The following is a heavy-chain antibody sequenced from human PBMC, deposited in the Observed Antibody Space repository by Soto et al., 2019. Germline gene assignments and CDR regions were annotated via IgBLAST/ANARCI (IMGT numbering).Heavy chain of an antibody. D-gene: IGHD4-17*01. Sequence: EVQLLESGGGLVQPGGSLRLSCVGSGFTFSSYAMSWVRQAPGKGLEWVSTISGSLGSTYYADSVQGRFTISRDNSKNTLYLQMDSLRAEDTAVYYCASRSATVLSLTYWGPGTQVTVSS. CDR1: GFTFSSYA. CDR2: ISGSLGST. J-gene: IGHJ4*02. V-gene: IGHV3-23*01. CDR3: ASRSATVLSLTY.